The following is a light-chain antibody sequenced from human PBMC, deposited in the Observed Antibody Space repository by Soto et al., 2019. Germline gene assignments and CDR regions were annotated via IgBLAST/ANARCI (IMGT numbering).Light chain of an antibody. V-gene: IGKV3-20*01. J-gene: IGKJ5*01. Sequence: EIVLTQSPATLSLSPGERATLSCRASQSVSSYLAWYQQKPGQAPRLLIYGASSRATGIPDRFSGSGSGTDFTLTISRLEPEDFAVYYGQQYGSSPPITFGQGTRLEIK. CDR1: QSVSSY. CDR3: QQYGSSPPIT. CDR2: GAS.